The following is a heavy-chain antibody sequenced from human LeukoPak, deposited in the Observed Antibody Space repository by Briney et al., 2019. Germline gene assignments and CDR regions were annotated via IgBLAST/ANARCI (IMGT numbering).Heavy chain of an antibody. CDR2: IKEDGSVK. CDR3: ARDMGYSGSWPGYFDY. V-gene: IGHV3-7*01. J-gene: IGHJ4*02. Sequence: PGGSLRLSCAASGFTFSTFWMSWVRQAPGKGLERVANIKEDGSVKYYLDSVKGRFTVSRDNAKNSLYLQMKSLRAEDTTVYYCARDMGYSGSWPGYFDYWGQGVLVTVSS. D-gene: IGHD1-26*01. CDR1: GFTFSTFW.